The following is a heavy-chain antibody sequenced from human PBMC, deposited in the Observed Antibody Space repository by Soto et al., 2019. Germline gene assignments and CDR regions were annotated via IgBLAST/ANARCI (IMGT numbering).Heavy chain of an antibody. J-gene: IGHJ6*02. Sequence: SETLSLTCTVSGTSISSYYWSWIRQPPGKGLEWIANIHYSGTTNYNPSLASRVTLSVDTSKNQFSLKLSSVTAADTAVYYCARDQGVEMATIPYYYYGMDVWGQGTTVTVSS. CDR1: GTSISSYY. D-gene: IGHD5-12*01. CDR3: ARDQGVEMATIPYYYYGMDV. V-gene: IGHV4-59*12. CDR2: IHYSGTT.